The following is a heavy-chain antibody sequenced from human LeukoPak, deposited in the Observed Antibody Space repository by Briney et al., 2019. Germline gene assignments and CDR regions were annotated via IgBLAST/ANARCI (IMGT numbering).Heavy chain of an antibody. D-gene: IGHD3-22*01. CDR2: IYYSGST. CDR3: ARGTMMAVDY. J-gene: IGHJ4*02. V-gene: IGHV4-39*07. Sequence: PSETLSLTCTVSGGSISSSSYYWGWIRQPPGKGLEWIGSIYYSGSTYYNPSLKSRVTISVDTSKNQFSLKLSSVTAADTAVYYCARGTMMAVDYWGQGTLVSVSS. CDR1: GGSISSSSYY.